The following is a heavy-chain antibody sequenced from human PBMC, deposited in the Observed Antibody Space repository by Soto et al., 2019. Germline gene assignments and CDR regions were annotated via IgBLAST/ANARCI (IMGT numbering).Heavy chain of an antibody. V-gene: IGHV4-34*01. CDR3: RQQQLVLSRGYYYYGMDV. Sequence: SETLSLTCAVYGGSFSGYYWSWIRQPPGKGLEWIGEINHSGSTNYNPSLKSRVTISVDTSKNQFSLKLSSVTAADTAVYYCRQQQLVLSRGYYYYGMDVWGQGTTVTVYS. D-gene: IGHD6-13*01. J-gene: IGHJ6*02. CDR1: GGSFSGYY. CDR2: INHSGST.